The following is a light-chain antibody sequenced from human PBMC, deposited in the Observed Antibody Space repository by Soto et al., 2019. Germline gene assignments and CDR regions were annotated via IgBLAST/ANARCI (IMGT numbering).Light chain of an antibody. Sequence: DIQMTQSPSSLSASVGDSVTITCRASQGISSYLVWYQQRQGRAPKLLIYDASSLLSGVPSRFSGSGSGTDFTLTISNRQPEDFATYYLQQSYRTPYTFGQGTKLE. V-gene: IGKV1-39*01. J-gene: IGKJ2*01. CDR3: QQSYRTPYT. CDR2: DAS. CDR1: QGISSY.